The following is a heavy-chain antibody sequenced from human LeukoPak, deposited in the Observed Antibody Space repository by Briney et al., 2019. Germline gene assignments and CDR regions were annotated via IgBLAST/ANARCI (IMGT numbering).Heavy chain of an antibody. J-gene: IGHJ5*02. Sequence: GGSLRLSCAASGFTFSSYSMNWVRQAPGKGLEWVSSITRSSTSTYYTDSVRSRFTISRDNAKNSLYLQMNSLRAEDTAVYYCARDNWNDAPGGFDPWGQGTLVTVSS. V-gene: IGHV3-21*01. CDR3: ARDNWNDAPGGFDP. D-gene: IGHD1-20*01. CDR2: ITRSSTST. CDR1: GFTFSSYS.